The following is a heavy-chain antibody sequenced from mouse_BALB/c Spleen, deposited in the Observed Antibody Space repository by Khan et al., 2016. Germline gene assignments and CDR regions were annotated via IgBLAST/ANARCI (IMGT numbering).Heavy chain of an antibody. CDR3: ARDCYGSRLFAY. J-gene: IGHJ3*01. D-gene: IGHD1-1*01. V-gene: IGHV1-7*01. CDR2: INPSTGYT. Sequence: QVRLQQSGAELAKPGASVKMSCKASGYTFTSYWMHWVKQRPGQGLEWIGYINPSTGYTEYNQKFKDKATLTADKSSSTAYMQLSSLTSEDSAVYYCARDCYGSRLFAYWGQGTLVTVSA. CDR1: GYTFTSYW.